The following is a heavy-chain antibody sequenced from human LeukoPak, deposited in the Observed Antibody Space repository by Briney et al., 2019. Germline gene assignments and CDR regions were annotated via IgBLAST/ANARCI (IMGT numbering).Heavy chain of an antibody. V-gene: IGHV1-46*01. Sequence: ASVKVSCKASGYTFSNYRMHWVRQAPGQGLEWMGIINPPGDSATYAQRFHGRVAMTRDTSTSTVYMELRSLTSDDTAVYYCARGGSSTWEFDYWGQGTLVTVSS. J-gene: IGHJ4*02. CDR2: INPPGDSA. CDR1: GYTFSNYR. CDR3: ARGGSSTWEFDY. D-gene: IGHD6-13*01.